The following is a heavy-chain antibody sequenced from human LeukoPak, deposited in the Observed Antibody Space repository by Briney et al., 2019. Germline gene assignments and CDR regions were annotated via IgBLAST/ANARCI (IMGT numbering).Heavy chain of an antibody. V-gene: IGHV3-21*01. J-gene: IGHJ4*02. D-gene: IGHD4-17*01. Sequence: GGSLRLSCAASGFTFSSYSMNWIRRAPGKGLEWVSSISSSTSYIYYADSVKGRFTISKDNAKNSLYLQMNSLRAEDTAVYYCARAGGSTVSHSDYWGQGTLVTVSS. CDR3: ARAGGSTVSHSDY. CDR2: ISSSTSYI. CDR1: GFTFSSYS.